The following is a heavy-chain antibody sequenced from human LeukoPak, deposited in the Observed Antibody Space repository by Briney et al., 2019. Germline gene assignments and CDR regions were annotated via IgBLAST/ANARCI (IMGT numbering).Heavy chain of an antibody. D-gene: IGHD4-17*01. CDR2: ISSSATYM. Sequence: PGGSLRLSCAASGFTFSSYGMDWVRQAPGRGLEWVSSISSSATYMFYADSVKGRFTISRDNSKNTLYLQMNSLRAEDTAVYYCAKDAGRWYGDVTDYWGQGTLVTVSS. CDR3: AKDAGRWYGDVTDY. V-gene: IGHV3-21*04. CDR1: GFTFSSYG. J-gene: IGHJ4*02.